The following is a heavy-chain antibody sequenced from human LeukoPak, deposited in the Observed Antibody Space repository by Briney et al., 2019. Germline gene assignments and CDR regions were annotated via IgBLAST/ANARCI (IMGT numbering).Heavy chain of an antibody. D-gene: IGHD6-13*01. CDR2: ISGDGGST. Sequence: GGSLRLSCAASGFTFSSYAMSWVRQAPGKGLEWVSLISGDGGSTYYADSVKGRFTISRDNSKNSLYLQMNSLRTEDTALYYCAKAPTAAAGYWGQGTLVTVSS. J-gene: IGHJ4*02. CDR3: AKAPTAAAGY. V-gene: IGHV3-43*02. CDR1: GFTFSSYA.